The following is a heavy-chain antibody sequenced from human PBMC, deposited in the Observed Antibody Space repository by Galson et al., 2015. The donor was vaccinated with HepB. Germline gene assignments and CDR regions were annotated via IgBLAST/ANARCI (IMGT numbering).Heavy chain of an antibody. J-gene: IGHJ4*02. CDR3: AKDGIMVANNPYHFHY. V-gene: IGHV3-23*01. CDR1: GFSFTRYA. Sequence: SLRLSCAASGFSFTRYAMTWVRQALGKGLEWVSSITSSGGNSYYTDSVKGRFTVSRDNSKNTLLLQLNSLRAEDTAMYFCAKDGIMVANNPYHFHYWGQGTLVTVSS. CDR2: ITSSGGNS. D-gene: IGHD2-15*01.